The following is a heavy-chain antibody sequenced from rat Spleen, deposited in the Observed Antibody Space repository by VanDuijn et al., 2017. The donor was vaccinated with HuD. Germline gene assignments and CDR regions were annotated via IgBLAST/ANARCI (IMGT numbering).Heavy chain of an antibody. CDR1: GFSLTSYH. V-gene: IGHV3-1*01. CDR2: ISYSGST. Sequence: VQLKESGPGLVQPSQTLSLTCTVSGFSLTSYHVHWVRQPPGKGLEWMGYISYSGSTTYNPSLKSRISITRDTSKNQFFLQLNSVTTEDTATYYCARVHTMGITPLDYWGQGVMVTVSS. CDR3: ARVHTMGITPLDY. J-gene: IGHJ2*01. D-gene: IGHD1-9*01.